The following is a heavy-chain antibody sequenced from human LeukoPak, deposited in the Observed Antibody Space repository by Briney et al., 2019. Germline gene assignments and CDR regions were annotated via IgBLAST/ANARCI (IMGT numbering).Heavy chain of an antibody. CDR3: ARDFGYCSSTSCYGWFDP. CDR2: IYYSGST. D-gene: IGHD2-2*03. V-gene: IGHV4-59*01. CDR1: GGSISSYY. J-gene: IGHJ5*02. Sequence: SETLSLTCTVSGGSISSYYWSWIRQPPGKGLEWIGYIYYSGSTNYNPSLKSRVTISVDTSKNQFSLKLSSVTAADTAVYYCARDFGYCSSTSCYGWFDPWGQGTLVTVSS.